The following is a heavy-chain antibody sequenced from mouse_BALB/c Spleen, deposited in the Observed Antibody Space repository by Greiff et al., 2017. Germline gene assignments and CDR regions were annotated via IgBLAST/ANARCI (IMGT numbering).Heavy chain of an antibody. V-gene: IGHV5-4*02. CDR2: ISDGGSYT. Sequence: VESGGGLVKPGGSLKLSCAASGFTFSDYYMYWVRPTPEKRLEWVATISDGGSYTYYPDSVKGRFTISRDNAKNNLYLQMSSLKSEDTAMYYCARDYDYAMDYWGQGTSVTVSS. D-gene: IGHD2-3*01. CDR3: ARDYDYAMDY. J-gene: IGHJ4*01. CDR1: GFTFSDYY.